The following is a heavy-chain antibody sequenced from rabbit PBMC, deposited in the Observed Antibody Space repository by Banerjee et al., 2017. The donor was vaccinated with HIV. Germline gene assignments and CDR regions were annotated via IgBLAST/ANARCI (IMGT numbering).Heavy chain of an antibody. CDR2: INTSSGNT. J-gene: IGHJ4*01. CDR3: ARDLAAVTGWNFDL. D-gene: IGHD7-1*01. V-gene: IGHV1S40*01. CDR1: GFSLSNSYW. Sequence: QSLEESGGDLVKPGASLTLTCTASGFSLSNSYWMCWVRQAPGKGLEWIACINTSSGNTVYASWAKGRFTISRTSSTTVTLQMTSLTAADTATYFCARDLAAVTGWNFDLWGPGTLVTVS.